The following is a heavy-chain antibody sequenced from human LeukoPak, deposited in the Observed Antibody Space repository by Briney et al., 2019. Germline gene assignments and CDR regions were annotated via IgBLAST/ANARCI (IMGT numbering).Heavy chain of an antibody. V-gene: IGHV3-21*06. CDR2: ISSSSSYI. CDR3: ARDRTGYSGYGFDY. Sequence: PGGSLRLSCAASGFTFSSYSMNWVRQAPGKGLEWVSSISSSSSYIYYADSVKGRFTISRDNAKNSLYLQMNSLRAEDTAVYYCARDRTGYSGYGFDYWGQGTLVTVSS. CDR1: GFTFSSYS. D-gene: IGHD5-12*01. J-gene: IGHJ4*02.